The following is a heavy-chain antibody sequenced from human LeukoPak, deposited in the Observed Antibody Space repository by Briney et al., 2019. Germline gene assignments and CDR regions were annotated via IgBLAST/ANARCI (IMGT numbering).Heavy chain of an antibody. CDR1: GFTFSSYA. CDR3: AREGYSYGNYYYYGMDV. J-gene: IGHJ6*02. CDR2: ISYDGSNK. V-gene: IGHV3-30-3*01. Sequence: PGRSLRLSCAASGFTFSSYAMHWVRQAPGKGLEWVAVISYDGSNKYYADSVKGRFTISRDNSKNTLYLQMNSLRAEDTAVYYCAREGYSYGNYYYYGMDVWGQGTTVTVSS. D-gene: IGHD5-18*01.